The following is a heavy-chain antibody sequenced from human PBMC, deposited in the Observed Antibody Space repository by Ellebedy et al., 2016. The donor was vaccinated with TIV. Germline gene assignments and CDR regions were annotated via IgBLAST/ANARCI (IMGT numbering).Heavy chain of an antibody. CDR1: GFTFSNYW. V-gene: IGHV3-7*01. CDR3: ARVYDSIDY. J-gene: IGHJ4*02. CDR2: IKQDGSEK. Sequence: GESLKISCAASGFTFSNYWMSWVRQTPGKGLEWVANIKQDGSEKWYVESVTGRFNISRDNAKNSLYLQMSSLRAEDTAVYYCARVYDSIDYWGRGTLVTVSS. D-gene: IGHD3-22*01.